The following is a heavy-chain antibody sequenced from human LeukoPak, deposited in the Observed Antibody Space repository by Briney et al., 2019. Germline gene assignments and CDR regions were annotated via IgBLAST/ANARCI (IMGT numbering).Heavy chain of an antibody. D-gene: IGHD3-22*01. CDR1: GFTFSSYA. J-gene: IGHJ3*02. Sequence: GGSLRLSCAASGFTFSSYAMHWVRQAPGKGLEWVAVISYDGSNKYYADSVKGRFTIPRDNSKNTLYLQMNSLRAEDTAVYYCARDYGYYDSSGYRAPGAFDIWGQGTMVTVSS. V-gene: IGHV3-30-3*01. CDR2: ISYDGSNK. CDR3: ARDYGYYDSSGYRAPGAFDI.